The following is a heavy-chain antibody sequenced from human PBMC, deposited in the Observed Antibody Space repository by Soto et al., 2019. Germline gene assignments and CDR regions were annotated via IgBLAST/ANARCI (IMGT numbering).Heavy chain of an antibody. Sequence: PGGSLRLSCAASGFTFSNYGMHWVRQAPGKGLEWVAFIWYDGSSKYYVEYVKGRFTVSRDNSKNTLYLQLNSLRAEDTAVYYCARDGEVLPFLEWSKSSCYLDYWGQGTLVTVSS. CDR2: IWYDGSSK. V-gene: IGHV3-33*01. J-gene: IGHJ4*02. CDR3: ARDGEVLPFLEWSKSSCYLDY. CDR1: GFTFSNYG. D-gene: IGHD3-3*01.